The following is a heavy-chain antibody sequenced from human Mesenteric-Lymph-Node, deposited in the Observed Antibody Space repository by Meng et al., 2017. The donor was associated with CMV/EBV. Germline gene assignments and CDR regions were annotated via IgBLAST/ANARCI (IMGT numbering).Heavy chain of an antibody. CDR3: ARGRYCSSTSCYENWFDP. J-gene: IGHJ5*02. D-gene: IGHD2-2*01. Sequence: ASVKVSCKASGYTFIAYYLHWVRQAPGQGLEWMGWINPNSGDTTYAEKFQGRVTVTRDTSISTAYMELSSLRSEDTAVYYCARGRYCSSTSCYENWFDPWGQGTLVTVSS. CDR2: INPNSGDT. CDR1: GYTFIAYY. V-gene: IGHV1-2*02.